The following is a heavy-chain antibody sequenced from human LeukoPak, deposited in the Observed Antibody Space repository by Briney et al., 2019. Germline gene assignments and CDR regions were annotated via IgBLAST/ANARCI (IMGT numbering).Heavy chain of an antibody. D-gene: IGHD2-15*01. CDR1: GGSISRYY. CDR2: IYYSGST. Sequence: PSETLSLTCTVSGGSISRYYWSWIRQPPGKGLEWIGYIYYSGSTNYNPSLKSRVTISVDTSKNQFSLKLSSVTAADTAVYYCASGRYCSGGSCYGIPNYWGQGTLVTVSS. V-gene: IGHV4-59*08. J-gene: IGHJ4*02. CDR3: ASGRYCSGGSCYGIPNY.